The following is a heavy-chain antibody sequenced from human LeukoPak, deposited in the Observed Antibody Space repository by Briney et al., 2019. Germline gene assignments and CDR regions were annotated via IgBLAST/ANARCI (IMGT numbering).Heavy chain of an antibody. CDR2: INTNGGVT. V-gene: IGHV1-2*02. CDR3: ARDGGDGYNFYY. D-gene: IGHD5-24*01. CDR1: GYTFSGYY. Sequence: GASVKVSCKASGYTFSGYYMHWVRQAPGQGLEWMGWINTNGGVTNYTQKFQGRVTMTRDTSISTAYMELSRLRSDDTAVYYCARDGGDGYNFYYWGQGTLVTVSS. J-gene: IGHJ4*02.